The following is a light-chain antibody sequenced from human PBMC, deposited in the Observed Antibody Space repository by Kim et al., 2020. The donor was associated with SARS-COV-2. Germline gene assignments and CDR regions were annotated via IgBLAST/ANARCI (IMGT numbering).Light chain of an antibody. CDR2: GAS. J-gene: IGKJ4*01. CDR1: ESVRKRY. Sequence: APGERAILACRASESVRKRYFAWYQQKPGQAPRLLLYGASSRATGIPDMFSGSVSGTDFTLTISRVEPEDFAEYSCHQYGSSPLTFGGGTKVDIK. CDR3: HQYGSSPLT. V-gene: IGKV3-20*01.